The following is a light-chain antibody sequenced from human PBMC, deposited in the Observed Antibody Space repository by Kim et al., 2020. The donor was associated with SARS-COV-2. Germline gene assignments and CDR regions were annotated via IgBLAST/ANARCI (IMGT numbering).Light chain of an antibody. J-gene: IGLJ3*02. Sequence: QSVLTQPPSASGTPGQRVTISCSGSTSNIGTNYVSWYQQLPGTAPKLLIYRNNQRPSGVPDRFSGSKSGTSASLAISGLRSEDEADYSCATWDDSLSGPVFGVGTQLTVL. CDR2: RNN. CDR1: TSNIGTNY. V-gene: IGLV1-47*01. CDR3: ATWDDSLSGPV.